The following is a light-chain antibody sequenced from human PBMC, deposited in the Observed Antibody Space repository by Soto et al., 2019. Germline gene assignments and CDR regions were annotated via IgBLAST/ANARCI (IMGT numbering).Light chain of an antibody. V-gene: IGLV2-14*03. CDR2: DVS. Sequence: QSVLTQPASVSGSPGQSITISCTGTSSDVGGYNYVSWYQHHPGKAPKLIICDVSNRPSGVSNRFSGSKSGNTASLTISGLQAEDEADYYCTSYTSSSTYVFGTGTKLTVL. J-gene: IGLJ1*01. CDR1: SSDVGGYNY. CDR3: TSYTSSSTYV.